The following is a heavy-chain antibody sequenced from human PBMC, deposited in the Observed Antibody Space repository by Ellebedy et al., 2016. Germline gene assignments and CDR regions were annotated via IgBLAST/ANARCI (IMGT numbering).Heavy chain of an antibody. CDR1: GFTFSSYA. V-gene: IGHV3-64*04. J-gene: IGHJ6*02. D-gene: IGHD3-22*01. CDR2: ISSNGGST. CDR3: ARNYDSSGYGMDV. Sequence: GESLKISCSASGFTFSSYAMHWVRQAPGKGLEYVSAISSNGGSTYYADSVKGRFTISRDNSKNTLYLQMNGLRAEDTAVYYCARNYDSSGYGMDVWGQGTTVTVSS.